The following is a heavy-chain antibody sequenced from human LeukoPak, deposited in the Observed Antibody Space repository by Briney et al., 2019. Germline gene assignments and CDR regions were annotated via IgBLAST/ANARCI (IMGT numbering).Heavy chain of an antibody. D-gene: IGHD2-15*01. J-gene: IGHJ4*02. CDR1: GFTVSSNY. Sequence: GGSLRLSCAASGFTVSSNYMSWVRQAPGKGLEWVSILYSAGSTYYADSVKDRFTISRDNSRNTLYLQMNSLRVDDTAVYYCASGGMGARKFYSDPFHYWGQGTLVTVSS. CDR2: LYSAGST. CDR3: ASGGMGARKFYSDPFHY. V-gene: IGHV3-53*01.